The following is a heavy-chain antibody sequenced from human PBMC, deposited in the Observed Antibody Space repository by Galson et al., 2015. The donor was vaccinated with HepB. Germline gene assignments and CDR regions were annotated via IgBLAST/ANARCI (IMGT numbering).Heavy chain of an antibody. J-gene: IGHJ5*02. CDR3: ARSPRKQQTYFNWFDP. CDR2: VNHSGST. CDR1: GGSFSGYY. D-gene: IGHD6-13*01. V-gene: IGHV4-34*01. Sequence: ETLSLTCAVYGGSFSGYYWSWIRQPPGKGLEWIGEVNHSGSTNYNPSLKSRVTISVDTSKNQFSLKLSSVTAADTAVYYCARSPRKQQTYFNWFDPWGQGTLVTVSS.